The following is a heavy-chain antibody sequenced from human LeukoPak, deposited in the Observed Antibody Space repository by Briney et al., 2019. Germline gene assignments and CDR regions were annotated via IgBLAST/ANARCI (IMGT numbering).Heavy chain of an antibody. CDR1: GGSISSSSYY. D-gene: IGHD4-17*01. Sequence: PSETLSLTCTVSGGSISSSSYYWGWIRQPPGKGLEWIGSIYYSGSTYYNPSLKSRVTISVDTSKNQFSLKLSSVTAADTAVYYCAREYTVTTFFRYFDLWGRGTLVTVSS. CDR2: IYYSGST. J-gene: IGHJ2*01. V-gene: IGHV4-39*07. CDR3: AREYTVTTFFRYFDL.